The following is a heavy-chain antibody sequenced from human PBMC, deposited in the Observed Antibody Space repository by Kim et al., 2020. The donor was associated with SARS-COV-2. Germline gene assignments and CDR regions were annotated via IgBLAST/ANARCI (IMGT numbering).Heavy chain of an antibody. Sequence: GGSLRLSCTTSGFTFTGYAMSWVRQAPGKGLEWVSRMDGSDGTTYYVDSVKGRFTISRDNSKNTLYLQMNSLRADDTAVYYCMKGGWGWIWDHWGQGTRV. D-gene: IGHD2-2*03. CDR2: MDGSDGTT. V-gene: IGHV3-23*01. CDR1: GFTFTGYA. CDR3: MKGGWGWIWDH. J-gene: IGHJ4*02.